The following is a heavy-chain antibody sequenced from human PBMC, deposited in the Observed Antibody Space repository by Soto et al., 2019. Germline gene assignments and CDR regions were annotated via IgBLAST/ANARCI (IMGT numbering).Heavy chain of an antibody. J-gene: IGHJ6*02. CDR3: AKSIEGGPMDV. V-gene: IGHV5-51*01. Sequence: GEFLKISCQGAGYTFSNHWINWVRLVPGKGLEWMGIIFPRDSDTRYSPSLQGQVIISVDKSTNTAYLQWTRLTASDTAIYYCAKSIEGGPMDVWGQGTTVTVSS. D-gene: IGHD1-26*01. CDR2: IFPRDSDT. CDR1: GYTFSNHW.